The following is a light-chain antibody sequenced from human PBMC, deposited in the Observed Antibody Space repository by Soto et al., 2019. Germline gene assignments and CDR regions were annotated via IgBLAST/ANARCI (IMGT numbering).Light chain of an antibody. CDR3: QVWDSSSDHVL. V-gene: IGLV3-21*04. CDR2: YDS. CDR1: NIVSKS. J-gene: IGLJ2*01. Sequence: SYELTQPPSVSVAPGKTATITCGGHNIVSKSVHWYQQKPGQAPVLVIFYDSDRPSGIPERFSGSNSGNTATLTISRFEAGDEADYYCQVWDSSSDHVLFGGGTKLTVL.